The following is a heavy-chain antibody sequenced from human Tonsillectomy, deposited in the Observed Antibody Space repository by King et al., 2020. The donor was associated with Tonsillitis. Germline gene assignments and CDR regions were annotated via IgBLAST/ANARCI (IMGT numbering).Heavy chain of an antibody. V-gene: IGHV1-2*02. CDR1: GYTFTGYY. D-gene: IGHD3-22*01. CDR3: AREGHYDSIGYPDAFDI. Sequence: VQLVESGAEVKKPGASVKVSCTASGYTFTGYYMHWVRQAPGQGLEWMGWINPNSGGTNYAQKFQGRVTMTRDPYISTAYMELSRLRSDDTAVYYCAREGHYDSIGYPDAFDIWGQGTMVTVSS. J-gene: IGHJ3*02. CDR2: INPNSGGT.